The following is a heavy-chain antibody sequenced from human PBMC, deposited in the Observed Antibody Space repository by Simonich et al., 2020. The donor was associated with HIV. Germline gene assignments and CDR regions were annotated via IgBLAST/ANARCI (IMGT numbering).Heavy chain of an antibody. CDR3: ARRDRELILYFDY. V-gene: IGHV4-34*01. J-gene: IGHJ4*02. D-gene: IGHD3-3*01. CDR2: INHSGNT. Sequence: QVQLQQWGAGLLKPSETLSLTCAVYGGSFSCYYWSWIRQPPGKGLEWIGEINHSGNTNYKSSLNSRATISVDKSKNQFSLKLSSVTAADTAIYYCARRDRELILYFDYWGQGNLVTVSS. CDR1: GGSFSCYY.